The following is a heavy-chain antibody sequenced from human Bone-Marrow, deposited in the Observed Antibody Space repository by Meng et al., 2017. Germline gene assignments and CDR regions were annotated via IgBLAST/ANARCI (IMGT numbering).Heavy chain of an antibody. CDR3: ASSGPYCSGGSCSETWSY. D-gene: IGHD2-15*01. J-gene: IGHJ4*02. Sequence: AQLHEVGLVLVKHSETLSICCLVSGGAIMTYYWSLIRQPAGKGLEWIGRSYTSGSTNYNPSLKSRVTMSVDTSKNQFSLKLSSVTAADTAVYYCASSGPYCSGGSCSETWSYWGQGTLVTVSS. CDR1: GGAIMTYY. CDR2: SYTSGST. V-gene: IGHV4-4*07.